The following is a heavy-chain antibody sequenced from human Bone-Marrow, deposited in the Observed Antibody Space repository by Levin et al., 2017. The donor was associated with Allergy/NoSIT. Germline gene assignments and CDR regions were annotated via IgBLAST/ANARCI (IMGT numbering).Heavy chain of an antibody. CDR2: ISYDGSNK. V-gene: IGHV3-30*04. CDR1: GFTFSSYA. CDR3: AILVTSYSSSPGVDY. Sequence: PGGSLRLSCAASGFTFSSYAMHWVRQAPGKGLEWVAVISYDGSNKYYADSVKGRFTISRDNSKNTLYLQMNSLRAEDTAVYYCAILVTSYSSSPGVDYWGQGTLVTVSS. J-gene: IGHJ4*02. D-gene: IGHD6-6*01.